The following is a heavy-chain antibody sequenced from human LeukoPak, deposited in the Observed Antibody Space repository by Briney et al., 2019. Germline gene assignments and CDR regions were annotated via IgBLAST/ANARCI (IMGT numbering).Heavy chain of an antibody. V-gene: IGHV4-39*07. Sequence: SETLSLTCSVSGSSVGGSGYYWGWIRQPPGKGLEWIGSISYTGNTHYNPSVNSRVTISVDTSKNQFSLRLKSVTAADSAVYFCAREGRGSRWEQLFGANYYFYMDVWGKGTTVTVSS. CDR1: GSSVGGSGYY. J-gene: IGHJ6*03. D-gene: IGHD1-26*01. CDR2: ISYTGNT. CDR3: AREGRGSRWEQLFGANYYFYMDV.